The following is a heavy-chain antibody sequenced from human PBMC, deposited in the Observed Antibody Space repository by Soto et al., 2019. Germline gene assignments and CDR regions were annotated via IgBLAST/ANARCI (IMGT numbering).Heavy chain of an antibody. CDR3: ARRNSYGPGRRSDFDY. D-gene: IGHD5-18*01. CDR2: MNPNSGNT. V-gene: IGHV1-8*01. J-gene: IGHJ4*02. CDR1: GYTFTSYD. Sequence: ASVKVSCKASGYTFTSYDINWVRQATGQGLEWMGWMNPNSGNTGYAQKFQGRVTMTRNTSISTAYMELSSLRSEDTAVYYCARRNSYGPGRRSDFDYWGQGTLVTVSS.